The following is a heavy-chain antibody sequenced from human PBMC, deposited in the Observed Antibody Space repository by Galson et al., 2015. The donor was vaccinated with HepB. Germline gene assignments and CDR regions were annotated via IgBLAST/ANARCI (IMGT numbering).Heavy chain of an antibody. D-gene: IGHD6-13*01. CDR3: ARDSSSWTNWFDP. CDR2: INPNSGGT. Sequence: SVKVSCKASGYTFTGYCMHWVRQAPGQGLEWMGRINPNSGGTNYAQKFQGRVTMTRDTSISTAYMELSRLRSDDTAVYYCARDSSSWTNWFDPWGQGTLVTVSS. J-gene: IGHJ5*02. CDR1: GYTFTGYC. V-gene: IGHV1-2*06.